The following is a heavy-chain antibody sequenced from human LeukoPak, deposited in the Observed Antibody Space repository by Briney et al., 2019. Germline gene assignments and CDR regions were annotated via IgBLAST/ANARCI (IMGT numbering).Heavy chain of an antibody. CDR3: ARDYSIAAAGRGWFDP. CDR2: IYHSGST. CDR1: GYSISSGYY. J-gene: IGHJ5*02. D-gene: IGHD6-13*01. Sequence: SETLSLTCTVSGYSISSGYYWGWIRQPPGKGLEWIGSIYHSGSTYYNPSLKSRVTISVDTSKNQFSLKLSSVTAADTAVYYCARDYSIAAAGRGWFDPWGQGTLVTVSS. V-gene: IGHV4-38-2*02.